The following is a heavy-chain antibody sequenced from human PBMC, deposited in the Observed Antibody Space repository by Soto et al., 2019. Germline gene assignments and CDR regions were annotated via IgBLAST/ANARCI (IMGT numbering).Heavy chain of an antibody. J-gene: IGHJ6*02. CDR3: ARATAAGSHYYYYYGMDV. Sequence: ASVKVSCKASGYTFTGYYMHWVRQAPGQGLEWMGWINPNSGGTNYAQKFQGWVTMTRDTSISTAYMELSRLRSDDTAVYYCARATAAGSHYYYYYGMDVWGQGTTVTVS. D-gene: IGHD6-13*01. CDR1: GYTFTGYY. V-gene: IGHV1-2*04. CDR2: INPNSGGT.